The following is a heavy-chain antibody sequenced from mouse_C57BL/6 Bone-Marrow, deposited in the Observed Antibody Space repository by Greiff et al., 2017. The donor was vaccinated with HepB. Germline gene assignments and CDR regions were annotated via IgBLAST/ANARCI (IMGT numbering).Heavy chain of an antibody. D-gene: IGHD1-1*01. J-gene: IGHJ3*01. CDR2: IDPANGNT. V-gene: IGHV14-3*01. Sequence: VQLKESVAELVRPGASVKLSCTASGFNIKNTYMHWVKQRPEQGLEWIGRIDPANGNTKYAPKFQGKATITADTSSNTAYLQLSSLTSEDTAIYYCAITTVPRLGFAYWGQGTLVTVSA. CDR3: AITTVPRLGFAY. CDR1: GFNIKNTY.